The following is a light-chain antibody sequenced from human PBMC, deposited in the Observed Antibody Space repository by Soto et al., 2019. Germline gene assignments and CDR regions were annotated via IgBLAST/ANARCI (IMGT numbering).Light chain of an antibody. CDR3: QQYHSTPSIT. V-gene: IGKV4-1*01. CDR2: WAS. J-gene: IGKJ5*01. Sequence: DIVMTQSPDSLAVSLGERATINCKSSQSFLYSSNNKNYLAWYQQKPGQPPKLLIYWASTRESGVPDRFSGSGSGTDFTLTISSLQAEDGAVYYCQQYHSTPSITFGQGTRLEIK. CDR1: QSFLYSSNNKNY.